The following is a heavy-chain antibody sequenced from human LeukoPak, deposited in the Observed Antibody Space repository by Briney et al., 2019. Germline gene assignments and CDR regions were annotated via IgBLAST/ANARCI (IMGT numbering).Heavy chain of an antibody. CDR3: ANDDGYHFFDY. J-gene: IGHJ4*02. D-gene: IGHD5-18*01. V-gene: IGHV3-23*01. Sequence: GGSLRLSCAASGLTFSNYAMSWVRQAPGKGLEWVSAISGSGDRTYHADSVKGRLTISRDNSKYTLYLQMNSLRAEDTAVYYCANDDGYHFFDYWGQGTLVTVSS. CDR2: ISGSGDRT. CDR1: GLTFSNYA.